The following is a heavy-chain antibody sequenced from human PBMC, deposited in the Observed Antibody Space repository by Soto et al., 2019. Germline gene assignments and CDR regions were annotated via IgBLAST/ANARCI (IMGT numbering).Heavy chain of an antibody. D-gene: IGHD2-2*01. CDR1: GGSISNYY. CDR2: IYSSGST. J-gene: IGHJ6*02. CDR3: ARGRTSCYRMDV. Sequence: SETLSLTCTVSGGSISNYYWSWIRQPAGRGLEWIGRIYSSGSTNYNPSLQGRVTMSVQTSKRQFSLKVRSVTAADTAVYYCARGRTSCYRMDVWGQGTTVTVS. V-gene: IGHV4-4*07.